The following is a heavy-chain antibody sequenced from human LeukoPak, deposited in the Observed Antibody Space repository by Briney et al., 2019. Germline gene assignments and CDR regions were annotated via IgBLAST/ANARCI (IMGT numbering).Heavy chain of an antibody. J-gene: IGHJ4*02. V-gene: IGHV1-18*01. D-gene: IGHD3-3*01. Sequence: ASVKVSCKASGYTFTSYGISWVRQAPGQGLEWMGWISAYNGNTNYAQKLQGRVTMTTDTSTSTAYMELRSLRSDDTAVYYCARPSFGVVINPLDYWGQGTLVTVSS. CDR1: GYTFTSYG. CDR3: ARPSFGVVINPLDY. CDR2: ISAYNGNT.